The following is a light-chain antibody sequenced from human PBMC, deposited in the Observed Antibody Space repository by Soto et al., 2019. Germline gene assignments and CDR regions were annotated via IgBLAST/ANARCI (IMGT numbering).Light chain of an antibody. Sequence: EIVLTQSPGTLPLSPGERATLSCRASQSVSSNYLVWYQQKPGQAPRPLIYGASSRATGIPDRFSGSGSGTDFTLTISRLEPEDFAVYYCQKYNSAPLTFGGGTKVEIK. V-gene: IGKV3-20*01. CDR3: QKYNSAPLT. CDR2: GAS. J-gene: IGKJ4*01. CDR1: QSVSSNY.